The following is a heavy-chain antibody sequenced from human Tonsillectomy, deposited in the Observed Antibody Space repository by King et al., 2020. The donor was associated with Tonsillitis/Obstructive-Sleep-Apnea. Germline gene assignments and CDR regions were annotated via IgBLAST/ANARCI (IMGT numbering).Heavy chain of an antibody. CDR1: GGSFSGYY. CDR2: IDHSGST. Sequence: VQLQQWGAGLLKPSETLSLTRAVYGGSFSGYYWSWIRQPPGKGLEWIAEIDHSGSTNYNPSLKSRVTISADTSKTQFSLKLSSVTAADTAVYYCAREITTGAFDIWGQGTMVTVSS. V-gene: IGHV4-34*01. D-gene: IGHD3-3*01. CDR3: AREITTGAFDI. J-gene: IGHJ3*02.